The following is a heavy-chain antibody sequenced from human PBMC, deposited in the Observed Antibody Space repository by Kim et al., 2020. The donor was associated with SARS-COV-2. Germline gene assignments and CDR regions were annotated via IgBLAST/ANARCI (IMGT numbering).Heavy chain of an antibody. V-gene: IGHV3-33*08. CDR2: IWYDGSIK. J-gene: IGHJ4*02. D-gene: IGHD4-17*01. CDR3: AKAPADGDYYY. Sequence: GGSLRLSCAASGFIFRNYGMHWVRQAPGKGLEWVAVIWYDGSIKYYADSVKGRFTISRDNSKNTLYLQMNSLRADDTAVYYCAKAPADGDYYYWGQGPLVTVPS. CDR1: GFIFRNYG.